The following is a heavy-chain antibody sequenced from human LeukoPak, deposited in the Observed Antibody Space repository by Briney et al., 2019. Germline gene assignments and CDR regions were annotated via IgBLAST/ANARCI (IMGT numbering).Heavy chain of an antibody. CDR2: IIPILGLS. V-gene: IGHV1-69*04. Sequence: ASVKVSCKASGGTFSTYAISWVRQVPGQGLEWLGRIIPILGLSNHAQTLQGRVTIIADKSTSTAYMELSSLRSEDTAVYYCAGQRVVVAATGNHQYYYGMDVWDQGTTVTVSS. D-gene: IGHD2-15*01. CDR1: GGTFSTYA. J-gene: IGHJ6*02. CDR3: AGQRVVVAATGNHQYYYGMDV.